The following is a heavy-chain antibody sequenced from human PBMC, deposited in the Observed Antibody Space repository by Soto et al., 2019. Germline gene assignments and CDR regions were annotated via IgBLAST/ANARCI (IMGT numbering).Heavy chain of an antibody. CDR3: ARGKSSFDL. J-gene: IGHJ4*02. V-gene: IGHV3-72*01. CDR1: GFTFSDYF. Sequence: EMQLVESGGGLVLPGGSLRLSCVASGFTFSDYFMDWIRQAPGERPEWVARIRNKANSHTTEYAASAKGRFTISRDDSKNSLYLQLNSLQIEDTALYYCARGKSSFDLGGQGTLVTVSS. CDR2: IRNKANSHTT.